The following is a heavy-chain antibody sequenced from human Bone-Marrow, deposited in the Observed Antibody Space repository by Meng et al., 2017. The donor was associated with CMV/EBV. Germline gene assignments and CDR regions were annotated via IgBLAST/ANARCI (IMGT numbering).Heavy chain of an antibody. CDR1: GYTFTSYG. CDR3: ARDAGRFGLWGSYRYYYYYGMDV. CDR2: INPSGGST. D-gene: IGHD1-26*01. V-gene: IGHV1-46*01. Sequence: ASVKVSCKASGYTFTSYGISWVRQAPGQGPEWMGIINPSGGSTSYAQKFQGRVTMTRDTSTSTVYMELSSLRSEDTAVYYCARDAGRFGLWGSYRYYYYYGMDVWGQGTTVTVSS. J-gene: IGHJ6*02.